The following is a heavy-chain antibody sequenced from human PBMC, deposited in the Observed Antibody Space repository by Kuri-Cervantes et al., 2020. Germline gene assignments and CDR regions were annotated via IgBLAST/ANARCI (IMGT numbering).Heavy chain of an antibody. V-gene: IGHV3-7*01. D-gene: IGHD5-18*01. CDR2: TKYDESEK. J-gene: IGHJ6*02. CDR3: ASSATARGGMDV. Sequence: GESLKISCAVSGFTFSNYWMSWVRQAPGKGLEWVANTKYDESEKYYVDSVKGRFTISRDNAKDSLYLQMNNLRAEDTAVYYCASSATARGGMDVWGQGTTVTVSS. CDR1: GFTFSNYW.